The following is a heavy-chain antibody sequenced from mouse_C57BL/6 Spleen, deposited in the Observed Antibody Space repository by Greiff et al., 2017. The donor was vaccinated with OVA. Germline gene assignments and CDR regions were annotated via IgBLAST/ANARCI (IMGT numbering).Heavy chain of an antibody. D-gene: IGHD2-3*01. J-gene: IGHJ1*03. CDR3: ARSLDGYYVYFDV. Sequence: QVHVKQSGAELARPGASVKMSCKASGYTFTSYTMHWVKQRPGQGLEWIGYINPSSGYTKYNQKFKDKATLTADKSSNTAYMQLSSLTSEDSAVYYCARSLDGYYVYFDVWGTGTTVTVSS. CDR2: INPSSGYT. V-gene: IGHV1-4*01. CDR1: GYTFTSYT.